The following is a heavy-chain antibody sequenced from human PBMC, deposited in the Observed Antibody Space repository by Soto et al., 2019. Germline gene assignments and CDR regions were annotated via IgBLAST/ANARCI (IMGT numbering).Heavy chain of an antibody. J-gene: IGHJ4*02. Sequence: EVQLLESGGGLVQPGGSLRLSCAASGFTFSSYAMSWVRQAPGKGLEWVSAISGSGGSTYYADSVKGRFTISRDNSKNTLYLQMNSLRAEDTAVYYCANPLPDKVSSWYYFDYWGQGTLVTVSS. CDR1: GFTFSSYA. CDR3: ANPLPDKVSSWYYFDY. D-gene: IGHD6-13*01. V-gene: IGHV3-23*01. CDR2: ISGSGGST.